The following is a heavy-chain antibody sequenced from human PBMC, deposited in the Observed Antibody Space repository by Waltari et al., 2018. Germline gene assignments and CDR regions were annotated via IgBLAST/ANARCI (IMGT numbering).Heavy chain of an antibody. CDR1: GGSISSYY. CDR3: ARDAGLGIYDFWSGYYDY. D-gene: IGHD3-3*01. CDR2: IYTSGST. J-gene: IGHJ4*02. Sequence: QVQLQESGPGLVKPSETLSLTCTVSGGSISSYYWSWIRQPAGKGLEWIGRIYTSGSTNYNPSLKSRVTMSVDTSKNQFSLKLSSVTAADTAVYYCARDAGLGIYDFWSGYYDYWGQGTLVTVSS. V-gene: IGHV4-4*07.